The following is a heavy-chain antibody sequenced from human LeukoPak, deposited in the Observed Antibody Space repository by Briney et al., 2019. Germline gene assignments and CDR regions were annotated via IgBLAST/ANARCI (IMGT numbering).Heavy chain of an antibody. J-gene: IGHJ5*02. Sequence: GASVKVSCKASGYTFTSYGISWVRQAPGQGLEWMGWISAYNGNTNCAQKLQGRVTMTTDTSTSTAYMELRSLRSDDTAVYYCARSPRPPYYDFWSGYANWFDPWGQGTLVTVSS. D-gene: IGHD3-3*01. CDR2: ISAYNGNT. CDR1: GYTFTSYG. CDR3: ARSPRPPYYDFWSGYANWFDP. V-gene: IGHV1-18*01.